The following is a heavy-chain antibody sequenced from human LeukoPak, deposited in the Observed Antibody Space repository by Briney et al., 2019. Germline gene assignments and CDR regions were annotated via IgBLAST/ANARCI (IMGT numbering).Heavy chain of an antibody. V-gene: IGHV3-21*01. J-gene: IGHJ4*02. Sequence: GGSLRLSCAASGFTFSDYTMNWVRLAPGKGLEWVSSISSSSSYIYYADSVKGRFTISRDNAKNSLYLQMNSLRAEDTAVYYCARWEGYCSSTSCFPFDYWGQGTLVTVSS. CDR1: GFTFSDYT. CDR2: ISSSSSYI. D-gene: IGHD2-2*01. CDR3: ARWEGYCSSTSCFPFDY.